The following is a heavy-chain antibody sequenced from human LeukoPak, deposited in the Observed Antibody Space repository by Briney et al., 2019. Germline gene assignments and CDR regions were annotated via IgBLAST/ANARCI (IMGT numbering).Heavy chain of an antibody. CDR2: INHSGST. V-gene: IGHV4-4*02. CDR3: AREEDLGSLVAGGYCSGGSCPTRKFDP. CDR1: GGSISSNNW. Sequence: PSETLSLTCAVSGGSISSNNWWSWVRQPPGKGLEWIGEINHSGSTNYNPSLKSRVTISVDTSKNQFSLKLSSVPAADTAVYYCAREEDLGSLVAGGYCSGGSCPTRKFDPWGQGTLVTVSS. J-gene: IGHJ5*02. D-gene: IGHD2-15*01.